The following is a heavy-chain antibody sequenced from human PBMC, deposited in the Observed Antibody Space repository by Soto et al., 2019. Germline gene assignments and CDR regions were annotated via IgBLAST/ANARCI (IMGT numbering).Heavy chain of an antibody. CDR3: AGEGGGYYDSSGYYREVGYYFDC. CDR1: GFTVSRNY. V-gene: IGHV3-66*01. CDR2: IYSGGST. Sequence: EVQLVESGGGLVQPGGSLRLSCAASGFTVSRNYMSWVRQAPGRGLEWVSVIYSGGSTYYADSVKGRFTISRDNSKNTLYLQMNSLRAEDTAVYYCAGEGGGYYDSSGYYREVGYYFDCWGQGTLVTVSS. D-gene: IGHD3-22*01. J-gene: IGHJ4*02.